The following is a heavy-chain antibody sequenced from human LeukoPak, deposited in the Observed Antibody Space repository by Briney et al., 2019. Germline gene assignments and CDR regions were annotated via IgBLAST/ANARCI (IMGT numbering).Heavy chain of an antibody. CDR3: ARVDPDSSSTLEVFDY. CDR2: IYYSGST. D-gene: IGHD6-6*01. Sequence: SETLSLTCTVSGGSISSYYWSWIRQPPGKGLEWIGYIYYSGSTNYNPSLKSRVTISVDTSKNQFSLKLSSVTAADTAVYYCARVDPDSSSTLEVFDYWGQGTPVTVSS. CDR1: GGSISSYY. V-gene: IGHV4-59*01. J-gene: IGHJ4*02.